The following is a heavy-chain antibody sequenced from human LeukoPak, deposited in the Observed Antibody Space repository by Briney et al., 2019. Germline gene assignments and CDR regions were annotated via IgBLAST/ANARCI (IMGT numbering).Heavy chain of an antibody. CDR3: ARVDPDSSSTLEVFDY. CDR2: IYYSGST. D-gene: IGHD6-6*01. Sequence: SETLSLTCTVSGGSISSYYWSWIRQPPGKGLEWIGYIYYSGSTNYNPSLKSRVTISVDTSKNQFSLKLSSVTAADTAVYYCARVDPDSSSTLEVFDYWGQGTPVTVSS. CDR1: GGSISSYY. V-gene: IGHV4-59*01. J-gene: IGHJ4*02.